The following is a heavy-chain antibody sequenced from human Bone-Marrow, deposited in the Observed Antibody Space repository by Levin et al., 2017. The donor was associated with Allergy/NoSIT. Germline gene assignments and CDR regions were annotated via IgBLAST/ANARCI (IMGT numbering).Heavy chain of an antibody. D-gene: IGHD3-3*01. CDR3: ARDARYYDFWSGPVGVDY. CDR1: GYTFTSYA. V-gene: IGHV7-4-1*02. Sequence: RASVKVSCKASGYTFTSYAMNWVRQAPGQGLEWMGWINTNTGNPTYAQGFTGRFVFSLDTSVSTAYLQISSLKAEDTAVYYCARDARYYDFWSGPVGVDYWGQGTLVTVSS. CDR2: INTNTGNP. J-gene: IGHJ4*02.